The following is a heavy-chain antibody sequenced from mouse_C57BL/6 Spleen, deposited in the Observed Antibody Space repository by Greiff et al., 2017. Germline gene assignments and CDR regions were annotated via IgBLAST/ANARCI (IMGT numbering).Heavy chain of an antibody. CDR1: GYTFTSYW. V-gene: IGHV1-52*01. CDR2: IDPSDSET. J-gene: IGHJ3*01. D-gene: IGHD2-4*01. CDR3: ARWDYDGFAY. Sequence: VQLQQSGAELVRPGSSVKLSCKASGYTFTSYWMHWVKQRPIQGLEWIGNIDPSDSETHYNQKFKDKATLTVDKSSSTAYMQLSSLTSEDSAVYYCARWDYDGFAYWGQGTLVAVSA.